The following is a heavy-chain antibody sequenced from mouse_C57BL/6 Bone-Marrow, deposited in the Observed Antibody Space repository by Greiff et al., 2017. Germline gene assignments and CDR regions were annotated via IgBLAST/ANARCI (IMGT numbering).Heavy chain of an antibody. CDR3: ARQDYGSRLDY. D-gene: IGHD1-1*01. J-gene: IGHJ2*01. CDR1: GFTFSSYG. Sequence: EVHLVESGGDLVKPGGSLKLSCAASGFTFSSYGMSWVRQTPDKRLEWVATISSGGSYTYYPDSVKGRFTISRDNAKNTLYLQMSSLKSEDTAMYYCARQDYGSRLDYWGQGTTLTVSS. V-gene: IGHV5-6*01. CDR2: ISSGGSYT.